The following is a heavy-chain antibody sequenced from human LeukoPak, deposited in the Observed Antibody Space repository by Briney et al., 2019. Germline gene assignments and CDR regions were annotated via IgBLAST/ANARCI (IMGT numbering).Heavy chain of an antibody. D-gene: IGHD6-19*01. CDR1: GFTFSSYW. Sequence: PGGSLRLSCAASGFTFSSYWMSWVRQAPGKGLEWVANIKQDGSEKYYVDSVKGRFTISRDNAKNSLYLQMNSLRAEDTAVYYCARDRPVAGTGSFDYWGQGTLVTVSS. J-gene: IGHJ4*02. CDR3: ARDRPVAGTGSFDY. V-gene: IGHV3-7*03. CDR2: IKQDGSEK.